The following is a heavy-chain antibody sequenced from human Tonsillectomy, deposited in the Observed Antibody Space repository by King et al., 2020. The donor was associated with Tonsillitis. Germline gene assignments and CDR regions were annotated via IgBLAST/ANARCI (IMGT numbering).Heavy chain of an antibody. J-gene: IGHJ4*02. D-gene: IGHD3-22*01. Sequence: VQLVESGGGLVQPGGSLRLSCAASGFTFSTYAMTWVRQAPGKGLEWVSSISGSGGSTYYADSVKGRFTISRDNSKNTLYLQMNSLRAEETAVYYCAKVGFTMIVMAPPDYWGQGTLVTVSS. CDR1: GFTFSTYA. V-gene: IGHV3-23*04. CDR3: AKVGFTMIVMAPPDY. CDR2: ISGSGGST.